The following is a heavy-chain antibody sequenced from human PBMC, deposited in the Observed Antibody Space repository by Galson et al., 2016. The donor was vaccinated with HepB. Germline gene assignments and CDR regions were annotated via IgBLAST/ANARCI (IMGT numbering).Heavy chain of an antibody. Sequence: QSGAEVKKPGESLKISCKGSGYNFTSYWIGWVRQMPGKGLEWMGINYPADSHTRYPPSFPGQVTISADRSISTAYLQWSSLRASDTAMYYCAARSLWNAFDIWGQGTMVTVSS. CDR2: NYPADSHT. CDR3: AARSLWNAFDI. CDR1: GYNFTSYW. D-gene: IGHD1-1*01. J-gene: IGHJ3*02. V-gene: IGHV5-51*01.